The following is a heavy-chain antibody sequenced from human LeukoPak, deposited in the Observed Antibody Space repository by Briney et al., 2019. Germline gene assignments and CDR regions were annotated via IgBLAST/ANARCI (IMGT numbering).Heavy chain of an antibody. CDR1: GGSFSGYY. CDR2: INHSGST. CDR3: ARGQYYDFWSGPRNFDY. V-gene: IGHV4-34*01. J-gene: IGHJ4*02. Sequence: SETLSLTCAVYGGSFSGYYWSWIRQPPGKGLEWIGEINHSGSTNYNPSLKSRVTISVDTSKNQFSLKLRSVTAADTAVYYCARGQYYDFWSGPRNFDYWGQGTLVTVSS. D-gene: IGHD3-3*01.